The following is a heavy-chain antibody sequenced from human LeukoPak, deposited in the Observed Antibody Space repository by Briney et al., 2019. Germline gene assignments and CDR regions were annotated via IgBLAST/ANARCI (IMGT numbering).Heavy chain of an antibody. D-gene: IGHD2-15*01. CDR1: GNTFTNYY. CDR2: INASGGGT. V-gene: IGHV1-46*01. Sequence: ASVKVSCKASGNTFTNYYIHWVRQAPGQGLEWMGIINASGGGTSYAPKFQGRITVTRDMSTSTVYMELSSLRSEDTAVYYCARDPQGSLPSDVWGKGTTVTVSS. J-gene: IGHJ6*04. CDR3: ARDPQGSLPSDV.